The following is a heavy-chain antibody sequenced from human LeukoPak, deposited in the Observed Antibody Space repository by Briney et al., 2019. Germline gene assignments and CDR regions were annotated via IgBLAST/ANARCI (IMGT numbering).Heavy chain of an antibody. D-gene: IGHD5-24*01. V-gene: IGHV1-69*06. Sequence: VASVKVSCKASVGTFSSYAISWVRQAPGQGLEWMGRIIPIFGTANYAQKFQGRVTITADKSTSTAYMELSSLRSEDTAVYYCARRRDGYNYEFDYWGQGTLVTVSS. CDR1: VGTFSSYA. J-gene: IGHJ4*02. CDR2: IIPIFGTA. CDR3: ARRRDGYNYEFDY.